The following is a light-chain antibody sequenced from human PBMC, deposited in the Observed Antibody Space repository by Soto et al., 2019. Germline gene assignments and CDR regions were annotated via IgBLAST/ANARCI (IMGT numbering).Light chain of an antibody. CDR1: QSLLHSNGYNY. V-gene: IGKV2-28*01. J-gene: IGKJ1*01. CDR3: MQPLQSWT. Sequence: IVMTQSPLSLPVTPGEPASISCRSSQSLLHSNGYNYLDWYLQKPGQSPQLLIYLGSNRASGVPDRFSGSGSGTGFTLKISRVEAEDVGVYYCMQPLQSWTFGQGTKVDIK. CDR2: LGS.